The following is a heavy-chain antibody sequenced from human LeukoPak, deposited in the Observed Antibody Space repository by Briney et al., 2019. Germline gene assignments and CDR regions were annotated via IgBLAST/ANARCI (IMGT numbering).Heavy chain of an antibody. J-gene: IGHJ5*02. D-gene: IGHD1-1*01. V-gene: IGHV3-21*01. CDR2: ISSSSSYI. CDR3: ARVGGSNWRGNNWFDP. CDR1: GFTFSSYS. Sequence: GGSLRLSCAASGFTFSSYSMNWVRQAPGKGVEWVSSISSSSSYIYYADSVKGRFTISRDNAKNSLYLQMNSLRAEDTAVYYCARVGGSNWRGNNWFDPWGQGTLVTVSS.